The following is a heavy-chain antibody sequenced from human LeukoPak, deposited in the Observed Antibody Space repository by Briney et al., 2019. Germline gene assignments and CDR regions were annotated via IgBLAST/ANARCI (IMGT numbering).Heavy chain of an antibody. D-gene: IGHD3-3*01. J-gene: IGHJ6*02. V-gene: IGHV3-30-3*01. CDR2: ISHDGTNK. CDR1: GFTFSSYA. Sequence: GGSLRLSCVASGFTFSSYAMHWVRQAPGKGLEWVAFISHDGTNKYYADSVKGRFTISRDNSKNTLYLQMNSLRAEDTAVYYCAREELRFLEWLQYYYYGMDVWGQGTTVTVSS. CDR3: AREELRFLEWLQYYYYGMDV.